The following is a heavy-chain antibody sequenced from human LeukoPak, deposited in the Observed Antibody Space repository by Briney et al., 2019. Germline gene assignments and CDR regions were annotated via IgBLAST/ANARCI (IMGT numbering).Heavy chain of an antibody. CDR1: GGTFSSYA. J-gene: IGHJ4*02. V-gene: IGHV1-69*05. CDR3: ARWVVGATGGLSDY. CDR2: VIPIFGTA. D-gene: IGHD1-26*01. Sequence: SVKVSRKASGGTFSSYAISWVRQAPGQGLEWMGGVIPIFGTANYAQKFQGRVTITTDESTSTAYMELSSLRSEDTAVYYCARWVVGATGGLSDYWGQGTLVTVSS.